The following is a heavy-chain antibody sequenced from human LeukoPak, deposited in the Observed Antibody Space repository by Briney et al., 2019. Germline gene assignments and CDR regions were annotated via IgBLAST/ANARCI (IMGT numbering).Heavy chain of an antibody. CDR2: IIPILGIA. CDR1: GGTFSSYA. V-gene: IGHV1-69*04. CDR3: ARDTAYCGGDCYSDWFDP. D-gene: IGHD2-21*02. J-gene: IGHJ5*02. Sequence: ASVKVSCKASGGTFSSYAISWVRQAPGQGLEWMGRIIPILGIANYAQKFQGRVTITADKSTSTAYMELSSLRSEDTAVYYCARDTAYCGGDCYSDWFDPWGQGTLVTVSS.